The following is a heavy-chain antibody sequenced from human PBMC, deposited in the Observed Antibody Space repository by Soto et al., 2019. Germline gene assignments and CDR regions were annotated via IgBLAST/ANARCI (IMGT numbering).Heavy chain of an antibody. J-gene: IGHJ3*02. V-gene: IGHV1-69*08. Sequence: QVQLVQSGAEVKKPGSSVKVSCKASGGTFSSYTISWVRQAPGQGLEWMGRIIPILGIANYAQKFQGRVKITADKSTSTAYMELSSLRSEDTAVYYCARDRDYYDSSAHDAFDIWGQGSMVTVSS. CDR2: IIPILGIA. CDR3: ARDRDYYDSSAHDAFDI. D-gene: IGHD3-22*01. CDR1: GGTFSSYT.